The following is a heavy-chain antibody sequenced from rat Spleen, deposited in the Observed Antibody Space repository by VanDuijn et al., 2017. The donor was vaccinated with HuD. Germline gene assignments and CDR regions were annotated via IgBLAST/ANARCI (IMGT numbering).Heavy chain of an antibody. CDR3: TRHDYSGVITNWFVY. V-gene: IGHV5-25*01. D-gene: IGHD4-4*01. J-gene: IGHJ3*01. CDR2: ISTSGSRT. Sequence: EVQLVESGGGLVQPGRSLKLSCAASGFTFSNFYMAWVRQAPKKGLEWVATISTSGSRTYYSDSVKGRFTISRDNAKNSLYLQMNSLKSEDTATYYCTRHDYSGVITNWFVYWGQGTLVTVSS. CDR1: GFTFSNFY.